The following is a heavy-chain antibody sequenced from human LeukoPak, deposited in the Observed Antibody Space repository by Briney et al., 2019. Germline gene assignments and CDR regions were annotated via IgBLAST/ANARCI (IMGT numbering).Heavy chain of an antibody. CDR3: AKDASDLGDSYFDH. CDR2: LWFDGSHE. J-gene: IGHJ4*02. D-gene: IGHD4-17*01. Sequence: GGSLRLSCEASGFNFNNYGMHWVRQAPGKGLDWVAALWFDGSHEYYADSVKGRFTISRDNFKNTLFMEMNALTAGDTAIYYCAKDASDLGDSYFDHWGQGTPVTVSS. V-gene: IGHV3-33*06. CDR1: GFNFNNYG.